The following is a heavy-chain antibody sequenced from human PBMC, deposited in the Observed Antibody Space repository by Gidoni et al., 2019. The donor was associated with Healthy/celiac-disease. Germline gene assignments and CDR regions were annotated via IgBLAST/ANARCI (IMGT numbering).Heavy chain of an antibody. V-gene: IGHV4-34*01. CDR2: INHSGST. CDR3: ARGLSNTAMAVAFDP. J-gene: IGHJ5*02. CDR1: GGSFSGYY. D-gene: IGHD5-18*01. Sequence: QVQLQQWGAGLLKPSETLSLTCAVYGGSFSGYYWSWIRQPPGKGLEWIGEINHSGSTNYNPSLKSRVTISVDTSKNQFSLKLSSVTAADTAVYYCARGLSNTAMAVAFDPWGQGTLVTVSS.